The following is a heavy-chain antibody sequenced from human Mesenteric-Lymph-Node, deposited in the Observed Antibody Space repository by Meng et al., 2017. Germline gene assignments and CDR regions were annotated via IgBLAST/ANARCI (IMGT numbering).Heavy chain of an antibody. D-gene: IGHD2/OR15-2a*01. CDR1: GFTFTDHY. CDR2: ITNTPNRYPT. V-gene: IGHV3-72*01. Sequence: EVQLVESGGGLVQPGGSLRLSCAASGFTFTDHYMDWVRQAPGKGLEWVGRITNTPNRYPTNYAASVKGRFTISRDDSKNSLHLEMNSLKIEDTAVYYCARDTSTSLDYWGQGALVTVSS. J-gene: IGHJ4*02. CDR3: ARDTSTSLDY.